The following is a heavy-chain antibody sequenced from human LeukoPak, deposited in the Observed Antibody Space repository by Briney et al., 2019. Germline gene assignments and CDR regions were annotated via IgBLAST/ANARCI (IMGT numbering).Heavy chain of an antibody. Sequence: SETLSLTCTVSGGSISSYYWSWIRQPPGKGLEWIGYIYYSGSTNYNPSLKSRVTISVDTSKNQFSLKLSSVTAADTAVYYCARLNCSSTSCYHYYYYYMDVWGKGTTVTVSS. CDR1: GGSISSYY. V-gene: IGHV4-59*01. CDR2: IYYSGST. CDR3: ARLNCSSTSCYHYYYYYMDV. J-gene: IGHJ6*03. D-gene: IGHD2-2*01.